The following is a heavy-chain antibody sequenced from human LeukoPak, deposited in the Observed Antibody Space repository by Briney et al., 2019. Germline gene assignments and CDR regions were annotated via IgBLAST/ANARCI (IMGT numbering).Heavy chain of an antibody. D-gene: IGHD5-24*01. CDR2: ISSSSSYI. V-gene: IGHV3-21*01. J-gene: IGHJ4*02. Sequence: SGGSLRLSCAASGFTFSSYSMNWVRQAPGKGLEWVSSISSSSSYIYYADSVKGRFTISRDNAKNSLYLQMNSLRAEDTAVYYCARDERGWLQFGYYFDYWGQGTLVTVSS. CDR1: GFTFSSYS. CDR3: ARDERGWLQFGYYFDY.